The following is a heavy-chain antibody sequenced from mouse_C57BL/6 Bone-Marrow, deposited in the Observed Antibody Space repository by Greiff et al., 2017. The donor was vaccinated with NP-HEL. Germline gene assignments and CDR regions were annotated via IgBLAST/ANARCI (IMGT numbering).Heavy chain of an antibody. J-gene: IGHJ1*03. CDR3: ARNYGSSYGVDF. CDR1: GYTFTSYW. D-gene: IGHD1-1*01. V-gene: IGHV1-55*01. CDR2: IYPGSGST. Sequence: QVQLQQPGAELVKPGASVKMSCKASGYTFTSYWITWVKQRPGQGLEWIGDIYPGSGSTNYTEKFKSKSTLTVDTSSSTAYMQLSSLTYEDSAVYYCARNYGSSYGVDFWGTGTTVTVSS.